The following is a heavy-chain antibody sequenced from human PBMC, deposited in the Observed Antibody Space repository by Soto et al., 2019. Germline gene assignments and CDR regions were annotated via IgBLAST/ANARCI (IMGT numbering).Heavy chain of an antibody. CDR1: GFTLSSYW. V-gene: IGHV3-74*01. CDR3: ARDLRGPYDY. CDR2: INRDGSYT. Sequence: GGSLRLSCVASGFTLSSYWMHWVRQAPGKGLVWVSRINRDGSYTDYADSVKGRFTISRDNAKNTVYLQMNSLGAEDTAVYHCARDLRGPYDYWGQGTLVTVSS. J-gene: IGHJ4*02. D-gene: IGHD3-10*01.